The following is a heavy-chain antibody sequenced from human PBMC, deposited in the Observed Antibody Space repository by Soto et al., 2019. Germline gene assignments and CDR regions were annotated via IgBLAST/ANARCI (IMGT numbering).Heavy chain of an antibody. CDR3: ARDQDGDAGEIYFYYGMDV. CDR1: GFTFSRYT. V-gene: IGHV3-21*01. Sequence: ESGGGLVKPGGSLRLSCAASGFTFSRYTMHWVRQAPGRGLQWLSSISDSSYYIYYSDSVRARFTISRDAAKNSLFLQINSLRVEDTAVYYCARDQDGDAGEIYFYYGMDVWGRGSTVTVSS. D-gene: IGHD4-17*01. CDR2: ISDSSYYI. J-gene: IGHJ6*02.